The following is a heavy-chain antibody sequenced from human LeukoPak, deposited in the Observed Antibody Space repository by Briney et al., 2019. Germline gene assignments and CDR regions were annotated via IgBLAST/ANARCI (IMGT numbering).Heavy chain of an antibody. Sequence: GRSLRLSCAASGFSFSTFGMHWARRAPGKGLEWVAVIWNDGSKKFYAESVKGRFTISRDNSQNTLYLQMNSLRAEDTAVYYCARGSGSYGNFDSWGQGTLVTVSS. D-gene: IGHD1-26*01. CDR3: ARGSGSYGNFDS. CDR1: GFSFSTFG. J-gene: IGHJ5*01. V-gene: IGHV3-33*08. CDR2: IWNDGSKK.